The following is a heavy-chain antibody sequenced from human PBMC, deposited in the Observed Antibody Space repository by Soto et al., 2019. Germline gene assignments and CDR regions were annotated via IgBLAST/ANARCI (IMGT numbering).Heavy chain of an antibody. CDR1: GYTFTSYY. J-gene: IGHJ5*02. CDR2: INPSGGST. Sequence: ASVKVSCKXSGYTFTSYYMHWVRQAPGQGLEWMGLINPSGGSTSYAQKFQGRVTMTRDTSTSTVYMELSSLRSEDTAVYYCARDGTPGIAAAGTSRVRFDPWGQGTLVTVSS. V-gene: IGHV1-46*01. CDR3: ARDGTPGIAAAGTSRVRFDP. D-gene: IGHD6-13*01.